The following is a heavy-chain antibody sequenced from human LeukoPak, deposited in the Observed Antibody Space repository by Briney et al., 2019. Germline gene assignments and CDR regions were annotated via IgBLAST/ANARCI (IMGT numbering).Heavy chain of an antibody. D-gene: IGHD1-7*01. Sequence: GRSLRLSCAASGFTFSSYGMYWVRQAPGKGLEWVTVISYDGSNKCYADSVKGRFTISRDNSKNTLYLQMNSLRAEDTAVYYCAKESRTGTTQDYWGQGTLVTVSS. V-gene: IGHV3-30*18. J-gene: IGHJ4*02. CDR3: AKESRTGTTQDY. CDR2: ISYDGSNK. CDR1: GFTFSSYG.